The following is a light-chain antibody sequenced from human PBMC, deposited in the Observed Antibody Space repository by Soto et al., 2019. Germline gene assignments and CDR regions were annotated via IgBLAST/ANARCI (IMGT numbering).Light chain of an antibody. CDR2: AAT. Sequence: DIHMTQSPSSLSASVGDTVSITCRSDQTFNNYLNWYQHKPCKVPQLLIYAATALQSGFPSRFSASASGTDFTLTSINVQPEDCGTYYCQQSYTSQQTFGEGTKVDIK. CDR3: QQSYTSQQT. CDR1: QTFNNY. J-gene: IGKJ2*01. V-gene: IGKV1-39*01.